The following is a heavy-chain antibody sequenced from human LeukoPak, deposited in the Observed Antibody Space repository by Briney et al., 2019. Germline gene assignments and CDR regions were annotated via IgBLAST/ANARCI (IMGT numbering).Heavy chain of an antibody. CDR2: ISGSGGST. CDR3: ARIGSGWYWDY. Sequence: GGSLRLSCAASGFTFSSYAMSWVRQAPGKGLEWVSAISGSGGSTYYADSVKGRFTISRDNAKNSLYLQMNSLRAEDTAVYYCARIGSGWYWDYWGQGTLVTVSS. CDR1: GFTFSSYA. V-gene: IGHV3-23*01. J-gene: IGHJ4*02. D-gene: IGHD6-19*01.